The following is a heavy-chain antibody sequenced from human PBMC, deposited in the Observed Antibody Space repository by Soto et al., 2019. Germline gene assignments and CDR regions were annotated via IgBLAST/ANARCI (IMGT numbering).Heavy chain of an antibody. J-gene: IGHJ4*02. CDR1: GGSINSHY. V-gene: IGHV4-59*11. D-gene: IGHD1-1*01. CDR3: ARTTAVPNSLRSRYFFDY. CDR2: IYSSGFT. Sequence: PSETLSLTCTGSGGSINSHYWSWIRQPPGKRLEWLGYIYSSGFTTYNPSLKGRLTISVDLSKNQFCLRLSSVTTADTALYYCARTTAVPNSLRSRYFFDYWGQGTLVTVSS.